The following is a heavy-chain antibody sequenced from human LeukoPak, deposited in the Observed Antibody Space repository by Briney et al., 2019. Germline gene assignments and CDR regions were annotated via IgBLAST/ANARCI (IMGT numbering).Heavy chain of an antibody. CDR3: ATQDFWSGYSYGMEV. CDR2: IYYSGST. D-gene: IGHD3-3*01. Sequence: SETLSLTCTVSGGSISSYYWSWIRQPPGKGLEWIAYIYYSGSTNYNPSLKSRVTISVDTSKNQFSLKLSSVTAADTAVYYCATQDFWSGYSYGMEVWGQGTTVTVSS. CDR1: GGSISSYY. V-gene: IGHV4-59*08. J-gene: IGHJ6*02.